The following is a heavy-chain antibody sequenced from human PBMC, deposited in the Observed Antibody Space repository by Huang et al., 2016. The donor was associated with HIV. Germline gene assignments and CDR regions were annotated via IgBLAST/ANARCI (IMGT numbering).Heavy chain of an antibody. CDR3: ASGASYEIWTPYYSGWHYSMDV. J-gene: IGHJ6*03. Sequence: QVHLVQSGAEVKKPGSSVRVSCTASGGSFMFSGISWVRQAPGQGLAWLGGILPIVWRANYAQKIGDRVTITARESTTTVYMDLTSLRPEDTAVYYCASGASYEIWTPYYSGWHYSMDVWGEGTTVTVSS. CDR1: GGSFMFSG. CDR2: ILPIVWRA. V-gene: IGHV1-69*13. D-gene: IGHD3-9*01.